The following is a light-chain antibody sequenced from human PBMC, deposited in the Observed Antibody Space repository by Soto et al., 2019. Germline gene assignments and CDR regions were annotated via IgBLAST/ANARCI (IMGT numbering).Light chain of an antibody. J-gene: IGLJ1*01. CDR3: SSSTSRTTFV. CDR1: SSDVGVYNY. Sequence: QSALTQPASVSGSPGQSVTISCTGTSSDVGVYNYVSWYQQHPGKAPKLMIYEVSNRPSGVTNRFSGSKSGNTASLTISGLQAEDEADYYCSSSTSRTTFVFGTGTKLTVL. V-gene: IGLV2-14*01. CDR2: EVS.